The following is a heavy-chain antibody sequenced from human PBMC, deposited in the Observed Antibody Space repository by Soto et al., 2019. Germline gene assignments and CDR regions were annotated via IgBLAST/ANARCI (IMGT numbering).Heavy chain of an antibody. Sequence: SKASRGGIGSYTISWVRQDNGQGLEWMGRIIPILGIANYAQKFQGRVTITADKSTSTAYMELSSLRYEDTAVYYCARIRSDSSSYYLDYWGQGTPVTVSS. CDR3: ARIRSDSSSYYLDY. CDR2: IIPILGIA. D-gene: IGHD3-22*01. CDR1: RGGIGSYT. V-gene: IGHV1-69*02. J-gene: IGHJ4*02.